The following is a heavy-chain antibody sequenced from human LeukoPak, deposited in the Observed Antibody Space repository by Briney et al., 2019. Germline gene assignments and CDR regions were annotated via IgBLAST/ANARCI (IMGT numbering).Heavy chain of an antibody. J-gene: IGHJ5*02. D-gene: IGHD5-18*01. CDR2: IYSSVT. V-gene: IGHV3-53*01. CDR1: GFTVSSNS. CDR3: AREKIQLWLNNWFDP. Sequence: GGSLRLSCTVSGFTVSSNSMSWVRQAPGKGLEWVSFIYSSVTHYSDSVKGRFTISRDNAKNSLYLQMNSLRAEDTALYYCAREKIQLWLNNWFDPWGQGTLVTVSS.